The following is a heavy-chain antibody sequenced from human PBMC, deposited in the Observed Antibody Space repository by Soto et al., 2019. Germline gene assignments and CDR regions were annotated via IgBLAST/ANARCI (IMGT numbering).Heavy chain of an antibody. CDR1: GFTFYSYS. Sequence: PGGSMRLSCAASGFTFYSYSMNWVRQDPGKGLEWVSSISSSSSYIYYADSVKGRFTISRDNAKNSLYLQMNSLRAEDTAVYYCARSPRGYSSSEDAFDIWGQGTMVTVSS. D-gene: IGHD6-6*01. CDR3: ARSPRGYSSSEDAFDI. CDR2: ISSSSSYI. J-gene: IGHJ3*02. V-gene: IGHV3-21*01.